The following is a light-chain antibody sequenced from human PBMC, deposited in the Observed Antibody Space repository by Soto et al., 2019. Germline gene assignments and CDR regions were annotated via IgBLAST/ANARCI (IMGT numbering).Light chain of an antibody. Sequence: QSVLTQPPSVSAAPGQRVTISCSGSASNIGNNSVSWYQQLPGAAPKLLIYDDNNRPSGIPDRFSGSKSGTSATLGITGLQTGDEAEYYCVTWDTSLPACVFGPGTKLTVL. J-gene: IGLJ1*01. CDR3: VTWDTSLPACV. V-gene: IGLV1-51*01. CDR2: DDN. CDR1: ASNIGNNS.